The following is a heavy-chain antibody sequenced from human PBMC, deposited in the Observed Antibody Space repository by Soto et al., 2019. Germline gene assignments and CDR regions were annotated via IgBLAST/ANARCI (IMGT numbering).Heavy chain of an antibody. CDR3: ARHVHSSSSWGVYYFGY. Sequence: TLSLTCTVGNDSSSSSTYYSDEIRQPPGMGLEWIGSIYYSGSTYYNPSLKSRVTISVDTSKNQFSLKLSSVTAADTAVYYCARHVHSSSSWGVYYFGYWGQGNLVTVSS. D-gene: IGHD6-6*01. J-gene: IGHJ4*02. CDR1: NDSSSSSTYY. CDR2: IYYSGST. V-gene: IGHV4-39*01.